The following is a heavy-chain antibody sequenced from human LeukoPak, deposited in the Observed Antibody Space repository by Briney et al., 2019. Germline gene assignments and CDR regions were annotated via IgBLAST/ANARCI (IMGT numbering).Heavy chain of an antibody. D-gene: IGHD1-7*01. CDR3: TRGNYALDAFDI. CDR2: INHSGST. Sequence: PSETLSLTCAVYGGSFSGYYWSWIRQPPGKGLEWIGEINHSGSTNYNPSLKSRVTISVDTSKNQFSLRLSSVTAADTAVYYCTRGNYALDAFDIWGQGTMVTVSS. J-gene: IGHJ3*02. CDR1: GGSFSGYY. V-gene: IGHV4-34*01.